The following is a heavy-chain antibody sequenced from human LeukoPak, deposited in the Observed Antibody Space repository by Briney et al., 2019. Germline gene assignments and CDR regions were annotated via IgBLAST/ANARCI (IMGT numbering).Heavy chain of an antibody. Sequence: PSETLSLTCTVSGGSISSSSYYWGWIRQPPGKGLEWIGSIYYSGSTYYNPSLKSRVTISVDTSKNQFSLKLSSVTAADTAVYYCARDRKEITMVRGVIIIEDYFDYWGQGTLVTVSS. J-gene: IGHJ4*02. CDR3: ARDRKEITMVRGVIIIEDYFDY. CDR2: IYYSGST. CDR1: GGSISSSSYY. D-gene: IGHD3-10*01. V-gene: IGHV4-39*07.